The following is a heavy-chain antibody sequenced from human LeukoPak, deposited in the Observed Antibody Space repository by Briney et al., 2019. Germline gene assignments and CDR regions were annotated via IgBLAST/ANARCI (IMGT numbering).Heavy chain of an antibody. J-gene: IGHJ4*02. Sequence: GASVKVSCKASGYTFSSYYMHWVRQAPGQGLEWVGIINPSGDTTSYAQKFHGRVIMSRDTSTSTVYMELRSLRSEDTAVYYCARRLGVGSGWYGAPFDFWGQGTLVTVSS. V-gene: IGHV1-46*01. CDR1: GYTFSSYY. CDR2: INPSGDTT. D-gene: IGHD6-19*01. CDR3: ARRLGVGSGWYGAPFDF.